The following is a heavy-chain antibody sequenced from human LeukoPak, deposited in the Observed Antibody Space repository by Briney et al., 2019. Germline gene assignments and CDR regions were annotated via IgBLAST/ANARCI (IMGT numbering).Heavy chain of an antibody. CDR2: ISYDGSNK. Sequence: GRSLRLSCAASGFTFSAYAMHWVRLAPGKGLEWVAVISYDGSNKYYADSVKGRFTISGGKSKDTLYLQMNSLRPEDTAVYYCARGPGPIAGAKNPFDVWGQGTMVTVSS. CDR1: GFTFSAYA. J-gene: IGHJ3*01. V-gene: IGHV3-30*01. CDR3: ARGPGPIAGAKNPFDV. D-gene: IGHD1-26*01.